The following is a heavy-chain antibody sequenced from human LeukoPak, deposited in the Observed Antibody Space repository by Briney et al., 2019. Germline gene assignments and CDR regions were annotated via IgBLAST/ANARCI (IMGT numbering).Heavy chain of an antibody. Sequence: QAGGSLRLSCEGSGFTFSSYWMSWVRQAPGKGLEWVANIKQDGSEKYYVDSVKGRFTISRDNAKNSLYLQMNSLRAEDTAVYYCARGHTTIFGVVIAHFDYWGQGTLVTVSS. CDR1: GFTFSSYW. CDR2: IKQDGSEK. V-gene: IGHV3-7*01. D-gene: IGHD3-3*01. CDR3: ARGHTTIFGVVIAHFDY. J-gene: IGHJ4*02.